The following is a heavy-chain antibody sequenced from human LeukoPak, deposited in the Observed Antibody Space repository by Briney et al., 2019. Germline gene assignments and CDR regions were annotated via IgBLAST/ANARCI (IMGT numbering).Heavy chain of an antibody. Sequence: PGGSLRLSCAASGFTFSNYAMNWVRQAPGKGLEWVSSISFSSSYIFYAVSVKGRFTISRDNAKKSLYLQMNSLRAEDTAVYYCARESATGRARGDGFFDSWGQGTLVTVSS. J-gene: IGHJ4*02. D-gene: IGHD6-13*01. CDR1: GFTFSNYA. CDR2: ISFSSSYI. CDR3: ARESATGRARGDGFFDS. V-gene: IGHV3-21*01.